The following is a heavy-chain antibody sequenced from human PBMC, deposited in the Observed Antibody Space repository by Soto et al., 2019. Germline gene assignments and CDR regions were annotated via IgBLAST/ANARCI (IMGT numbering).Heavy chain of an antibody. J-gene: IGHJ5*02. CDR2: ISAYNGNT. CDR3: ARERGHDSSGYYSNWFDP. Sequence: QVQLVQSGAEVKKPGASVKVSCKASGYTFTSYGISWVRQAPGQGLEWMGWISAYNGNTNYAQKRQGRVTMTTDTSTSTAYMELRSLRSDDTAVYYCARERGHDSSGYYSNWFDPWGQGTLVTVSS. V-gene: IGHV1-18*04. CDR1: GYTFTSYG. D-gene: IGHD3-22*01.